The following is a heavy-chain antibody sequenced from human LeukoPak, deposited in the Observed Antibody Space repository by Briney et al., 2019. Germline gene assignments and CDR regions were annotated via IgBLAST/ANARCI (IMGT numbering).Heavy chain of an antibody. V-gene: IGHV4-4*07. CDR1: GGSISSYY. CDR3: ARGIQLWFPGYYYMDV. CDR2: IYTSGST. Sequence: SETLSLTCTVSGGSISSYYWSWIRQPAGKGLEWIGRIYTSGSTNYNPSLKSRVTMSADTSKNQFSLKLSSVTAADTAVYYCARGIQLWFPGYYYMDVWGKGTTVTISS. D-gene: IGHD5-18*01. J-gene: IGHJ6*03.